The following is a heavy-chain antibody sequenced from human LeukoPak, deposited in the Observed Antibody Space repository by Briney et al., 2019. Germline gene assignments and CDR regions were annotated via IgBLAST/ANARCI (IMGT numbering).Heavy chain of an antibody. CDR2: INPNSGGT. V-gene: IGHV1-2*04. CDR1: GYTFTGYY. CDR3: ARARLWFGESNAFDI. D-gene: IGHD3-10*01. J-gene: IGHJ3*02. Sequence: ASVIVSCKTSGYTFTGYYMHWVRQAPGQGLEWMGWINPNSGGTNYAQKFQGWVTMTRDTSISTAYMELSRLRSDDTAVYYCARARLWFGESNAFDIWGQGTMVTVSS.